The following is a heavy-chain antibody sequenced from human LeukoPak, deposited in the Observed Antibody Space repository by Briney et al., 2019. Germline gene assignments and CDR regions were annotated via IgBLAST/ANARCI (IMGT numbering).Heavy chain of an antibody. D-gene: IGHD4-17*01. CDR1: GGSISSYY. Sequence: SETLSLTCTVSGGSISSYYWSWIRQPPGKGLEWIGYIYYSGSTNYNPSLKSRVTISVDKSKNQFSLKLSSVTAADTAVYYCARIYGDYDLGDYWGQGTLVTVSS. V-gene: IGHV4-59*12. J-gene: IGHJ4*02. CDR2: IYYSGST. CDR3: ARIYGDYDLGDY.